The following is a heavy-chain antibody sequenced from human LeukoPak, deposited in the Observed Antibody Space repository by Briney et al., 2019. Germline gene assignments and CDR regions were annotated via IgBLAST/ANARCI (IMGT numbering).Heavy chain of an antibody. CDR1: GYTFTGYY. V-gene: IGHV1-2*02. Sequence: ASVKVSCKASGYTFTGYYMHWVRQAPGQGLEWMGWINPNSGGTNYAQKFQGRVTMTRDTSISTAYMELSRLRSDDTAVYYCARVGPRYYDILTGYTREIWFGPWGQGTLVTVSS. CDR2: INPNSGGT. CDR3: ARVGPRYYDILTGYTREIWFGP. D-gene: IGHD3-9*01. J-gene: IGHJ5*02.